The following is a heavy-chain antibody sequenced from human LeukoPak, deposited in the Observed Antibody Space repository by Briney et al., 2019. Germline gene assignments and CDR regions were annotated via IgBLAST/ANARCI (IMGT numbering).Heavy chain of an antibody. CDR1: GGSISNFY. CDR3: ARGILRDYYDSSGFYHRGGVGY. J-gene: IGHJ4*02. D-gene: IGHD3-22*01. CDR2: IHYSGST. V-gene: IGHV4-59*08. Sequence: SETLSLTCTVSGGSISNFYWSWIRQPPGKGLEWIGYIHYSGSTNYNPSLKSRVTISVDTSKNQFSLRLSSVTAADTAVYFCARGILRDYYDSSGFYHRGGVGYWGQGTLVTVSS.